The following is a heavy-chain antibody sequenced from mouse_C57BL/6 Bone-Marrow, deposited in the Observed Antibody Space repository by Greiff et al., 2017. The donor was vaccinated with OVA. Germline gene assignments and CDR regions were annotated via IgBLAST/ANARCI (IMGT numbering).Heavy chain of an antibody. V-gene: IGHV1-54*01. CDR1: GYAFTNYL. J-gene: IGHJ4*01. CDR2: INPGSGGT. D-gene: IGHD2-4*01. Sequence: QVQLQQSGAELVRPGTSVKVSCKASGYAFTNYLIEWVKQRPGQGLEWIGVINPGSGGTNYNEKFKGKATLTADKSSSTAYMQLSSLTSEDSAVYFCARGGLHLSMDYWGQGTSVTVSS. CDR3: ARGGLHLSMDY.